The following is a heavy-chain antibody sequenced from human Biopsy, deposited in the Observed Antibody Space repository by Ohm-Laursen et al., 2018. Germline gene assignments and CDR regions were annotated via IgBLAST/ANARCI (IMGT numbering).Heavy chain of an antibody. V-gene: IGHV1-69*04. CDR1: VGPPSIYA. CDR3: AADADGYYAEFDY. D-gene: IGHD5-24*01. J-gene: IGHJ4*02. Sequence: SVGPPSIYAFSWGRRSPGQGLEWVGRIVPVLGDLNYAKRFPSRVSITADNSTTYVFMELSRLESGVTAVYYCAADADGYYAEFDYWGPGTLVTVSS. CDR2: IVPVLGDL.